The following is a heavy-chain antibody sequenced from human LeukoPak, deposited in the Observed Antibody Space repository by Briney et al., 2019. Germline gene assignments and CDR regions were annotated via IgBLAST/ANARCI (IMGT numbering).Heavy chain of an antibody. V-gene: IGHV4-59*12. J-gene: IGHJ4*02. Sequence: PSETLSLTCTVSADSISSYYWSWIRQPPGKGLEWIGYIYYSGITNYNPSLKSRVTISVDTSKNQFSLKLSSVTAADTAVYYCARVLGEPPLMDYWGQGTLVTVSS. CDR1: ADSISSYY. CDR3: ARVLGEPPLMDY. CDR2: IYYSGIT. D-gene: IGHD3-16*01.